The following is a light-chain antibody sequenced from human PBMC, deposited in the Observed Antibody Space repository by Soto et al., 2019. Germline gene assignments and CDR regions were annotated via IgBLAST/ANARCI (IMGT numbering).Light chain of an antibody. CDR3: LYGDEDNV. V-gene: IGLV3-22*01. Sequence: SYALAQVPSVSVSPGQTARITWSGDVRGENYADWYQQKPGQTPEWVIYEESELYPGIPERYSESTSVNTTNTTISRVLTEDETDYYGLYGDEDNVFGTGTKVTVL. CDR2: EES. J-gene: IGLJ1*01. CDR1: VRGENY.